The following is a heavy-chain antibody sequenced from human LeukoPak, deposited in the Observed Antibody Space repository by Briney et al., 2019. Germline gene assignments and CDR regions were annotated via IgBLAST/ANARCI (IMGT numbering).Heavy chain of an antibody. CDR1: GYTFTGYY. D-gene: IGHD5-18*01. V-gene: IGHV1-2*02. J-gene: IGHJ4*02. CDR2: INPNSGGT. CDR3: ARVSLEAITAMVYYFDY. Sequence: ASVKVSCKASGYTFTGYYMHWVRQAPGQGLEWMGWINPNSGGTNYAQKFQGRVTMTRDTSISTAYMELSRLRSDDTAVYYCARVSLEAITAMVYYFDYRGQGTLVTVSS.